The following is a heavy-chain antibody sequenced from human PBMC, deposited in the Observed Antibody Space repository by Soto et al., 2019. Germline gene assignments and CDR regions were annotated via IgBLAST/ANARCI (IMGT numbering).Heavy chain of an antibody. CDR3: ARDLGRVRGVAEFDY. CDR1: GFTFSSYS. V-gene: IGHV3-21*06. Sequence: GGSLRLSCAASGFTFSSYSINWVRQAPGKGLEWVSSISSSSSHIYYADSVKGRFTISRDNAKNSLYLQMNSLRAEDTAVYYCARDLGRVRGVAEFDYWGQGTLVTVSS. CDR2: ISSSSSHI. J-gene: IGHJ4*02. D-gene: IGHD3-10*01.